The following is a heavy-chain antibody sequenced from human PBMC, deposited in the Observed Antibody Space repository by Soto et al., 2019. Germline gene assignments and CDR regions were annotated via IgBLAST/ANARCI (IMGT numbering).Heavy chain of an antibody. J-gene: IGHJ4*02. CDR1: GGTFSSYT. Sequence: QVQLVQSGAEVKKPGSSVKVSCKASGGTFSSYTISWVRQAPGQGLEWMGRIIPILGIANYAQKFQGRVTITADRSTSTAYMELSSLRSEDTAVYYCARGVTSCCYADWGQGTLVTVSS. D-gene: IGHD2-2*01. V-gene: IGHV1-69*02. CDR2: IIPILGIA. CDR3: ARGVTSCCYAD.